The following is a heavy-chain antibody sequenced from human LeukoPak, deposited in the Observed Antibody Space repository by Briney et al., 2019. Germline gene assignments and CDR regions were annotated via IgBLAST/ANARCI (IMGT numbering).Heavy chain of an antibody. CDR3: ARERSDSSSVWFDP. J-gene: IGHJ5*02. CDR1: GGTFSSYA. Sequence: ASVKVSCKASGGTFSSYAISWVRQAPGQGLEWMGGIIPIFGTANYAQKFQGRVTITADESTCTAYMELSSLRSEDTAVYYCARERSDSSSVWFDPWGQGTLVTVSS. V-gene: IGHV1-69*13. CDR2: IIPIFGTA. D-gene: IGHD6-13*01.